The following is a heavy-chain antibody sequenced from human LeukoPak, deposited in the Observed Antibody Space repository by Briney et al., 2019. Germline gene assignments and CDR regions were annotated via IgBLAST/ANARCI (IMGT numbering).Heavy chain of an antibody. V-gene: IGHV1-2*02. D-gene: IGHD3-10*01. J-gene: IGHJ6*03. CDR1: GYTFTCYF. Sequence: ASVKVSCKASGYTFTCYFMYRVRQAPGQGLEWMGWINHNSGGTNYAQKFQGRVTMTSYTSISTSYMELSRLRSDDTAVYYCARGGYGSGSHYSPNSYHMDVWGKGTTVTVSS. CDR3: ARGGYGSGSHYSPNSYHMDV. CDR2: INHNSGGT.